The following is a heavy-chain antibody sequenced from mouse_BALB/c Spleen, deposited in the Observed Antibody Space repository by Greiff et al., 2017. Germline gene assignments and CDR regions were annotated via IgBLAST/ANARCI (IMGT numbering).Heavy chain of an antibody. D-gene: IGHD1-1*01. Sequence: VQLQQSGTVLARPGASVKMSCKASGYTFTSYWMHWVKQRPGQGLEWIGAIYPGNSDTSYNQKFKGKAKLTAVTSTSTAYMELSSLTNEDSAVYYCTITTVVAHFDYWGQGTTRTVSS. CDR1: GYTFTSYW. CDR2: IYPGNSDT. CDR3: TITTVVAHFDY. J-gene: IGHJ2*01. V-gene: IGHV1-5*01.